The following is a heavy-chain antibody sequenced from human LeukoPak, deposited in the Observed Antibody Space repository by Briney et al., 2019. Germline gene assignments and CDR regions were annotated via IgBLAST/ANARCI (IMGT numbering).Heavy chain of an antibody. V-gene: IGHV3-33*01. CDR1: GFSFRSYG. CDR3: ASGRAVERSYYFDY. D-gene: IGHD1-1*01. Sequence: GRSLRLSCAASGFSFRSYGMHWVRQAPGKGLEWVAVIWYDGSNKYYADSVKGRFTISRDNSKKTLYLQMNSLRAEDTAVYYCASGRAVERSYYFDYWGQGTLVTVSS. CDR2: IWYDGSNK. J-gene: IGHJ4*02.